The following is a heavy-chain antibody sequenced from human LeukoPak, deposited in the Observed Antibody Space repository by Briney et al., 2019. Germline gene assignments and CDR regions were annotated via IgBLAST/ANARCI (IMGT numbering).Heavy chain of an antibody. CDR3: ARAGFRGATQLDGTDAFDI. J-gene: IGHJ3*02. CDR2: INPNSGGT. D-gene: IGHD1-26*01. Sequence: GASVKVSCKASGYTFTGYYMHWVRQAPGQGLEWMGWINPNSGGTNYAQKFQGWVTMTRDTSISTAYMELSRLRSDDTAVYYCARAGFRGATQLDGTDAFDIWGQGTMVTVSS. V-gene: IGHV1-2*04. CDR1: GYTFTGYY.